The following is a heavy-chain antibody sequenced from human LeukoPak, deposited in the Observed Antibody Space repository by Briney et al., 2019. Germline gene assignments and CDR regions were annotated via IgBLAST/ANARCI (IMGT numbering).Heavy chain of an antibody. CDR1: GGSISSGSYY. V-gene: IGHV4-61*02. D-gene: IGHD2-15*01. Sequence: PSETLSLTCTVSGGSISSGSYYWSWIRQPAGKGLEWIGRIYTSGSTNYNPSLKSRVTISVDTSKNQFSLKLSSVTAADTAVYYCARAGHRYCSGGSCLWYYGMDVWGQGTTVTVSS. CDR2: IYTSGST. J-gene: IGHJ6*02. CDR3: ARAGHRYCSGGSCLWYYGMDV.